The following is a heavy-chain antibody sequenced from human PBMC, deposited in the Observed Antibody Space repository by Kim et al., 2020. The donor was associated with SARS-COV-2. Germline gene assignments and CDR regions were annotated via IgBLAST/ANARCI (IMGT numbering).Heavy chain of an antibody. V-gene: IGHV3-23*01. CDR1: GFTVVTSG. J-gene: IGHJ4*02. D-gene: IGHD3-16*01. CDR3: VKGGWGTVLDY. Sequence: GGSLRLSCAVSGFTVVTSGMTWVRQTPGKGLEWLSSLGGGSDNYADGVKGRFTISSDNSKNTLYLQMNSLRAEDTAIYYCVKGGWGTVLDYWGQGTLVT. CDR2: SLGGGSD.